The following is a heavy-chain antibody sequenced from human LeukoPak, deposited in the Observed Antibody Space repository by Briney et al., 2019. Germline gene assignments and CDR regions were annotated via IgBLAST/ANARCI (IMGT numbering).Heavy chain of an antibody. CDR1: GLTFSSYG. CDR2: ISYDGSNK. V-gene: IGHV3-30*18. J-gene: IGHJ6*02. D-gene: IGHD2-15*01. Sequence: PGGSLRLSCAASGLTFSSYGMHWVRQAPGKGLEWVAVISYDGSNKYYADSVKGRFTISRDNSKNTLYLQMNSLRAEDTAVYYCAKERLYCSGGSCSRIYYYYGMDVWGQGTTVTVSS. CDR3: AKERLYCSGGSCSRIYYYYGMDV.